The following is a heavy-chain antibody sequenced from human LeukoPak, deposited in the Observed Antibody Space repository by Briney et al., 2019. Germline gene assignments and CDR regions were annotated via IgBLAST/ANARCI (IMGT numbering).Heavy chain of an antibody. V-gene: IGHV1-2*06. D-gene: IGHD3-22*01. Sequence: ASVEVSCKASGYTFTGYYMHWVRQAPGQGLEWMGRINPNSGGTNYAQKFQGRVTMTRDTSISTAYMELSRLRSDDTAVYYCASRKYYDSSGRPLDYWGQGTLVTVSS. J-gene: IGHJ4*02. CDR2: INPNSGGT. CDR1: GYTFTGYY. CDR3: ASRKYYDSSGRPLDY.